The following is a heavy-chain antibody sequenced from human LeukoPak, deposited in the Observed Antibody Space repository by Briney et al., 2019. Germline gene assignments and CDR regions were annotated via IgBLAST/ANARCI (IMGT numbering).Heavy chain of an antibody. D-gene: IGHD6-6*01. CDR2: IYYSGST. J-gene: IGHJ6*03. CDR3: ARDKNARGIAARHPKYYYYMDV. CDR1: GGSISSSSYY. Sequence: SETLSLTCTVSGGSISSSSYYWGWIRQPPGKGLEWIGSIYYSGSTYYNPSLKSRVTISVDTSKNQFSLKLSSVTAADTAVYYCARDKNARGIAARHPKYYYYMDVWGKGTTVTVSS. V-gene: IGHV4-39*07.